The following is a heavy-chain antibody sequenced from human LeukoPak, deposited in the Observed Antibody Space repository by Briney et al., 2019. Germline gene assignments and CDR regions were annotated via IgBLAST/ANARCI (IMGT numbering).Heavy chain of an antibody. D-gene: IGHD6-13*01. CDR1: GFTFSSYA. J-gene: IGHJ5*02. CDR2: ISGSGGST. CDR3: AKDLMKRQQLSNWFDP. V-gene: IGHV3-23*01. Sequence: PGGSLRLSCAASGFTFSSYAMSWVRQAPGKGLEWVSAISGSGGSTYYAGSVKGRFTISRDNSKNTLYLQMNSLRAEDTAVYYCAKDLMKRQQLSNWFDPWGQGTLVTVSS.